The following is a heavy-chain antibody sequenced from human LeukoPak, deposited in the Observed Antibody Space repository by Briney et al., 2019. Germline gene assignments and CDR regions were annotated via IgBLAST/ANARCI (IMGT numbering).Heavy chain of an antibody. CDR1: GFTFSNYW. J-gene: IGHJ4*02. CDR2: INQDGSEE. D-gene: IGHD5-12*01. Sequence: RTGGSLRLSCAAFGFTFSNYWMTWVRQAPGKGLEWVAHINQDGSEEHYMDSVKARFTISRDNAKNSLSLQMNSLRAEDTAVYYCVRDGGVSGYDLLDYWGQGTLVTVSS. CDR3: VRDGGVSGYDLLDY. V-gene: IGHV3-7*01.